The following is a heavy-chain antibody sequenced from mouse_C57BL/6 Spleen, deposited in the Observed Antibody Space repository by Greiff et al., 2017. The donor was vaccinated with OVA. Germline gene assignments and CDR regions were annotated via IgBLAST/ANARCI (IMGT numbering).Heavy chain of an antibody. CDR3: TRRSFPSYGSSLWYFDV. CDR2: IDPETGGT. V-gene: IGHV1-15*01. Sequence: QVQLKESGAELVRPGASVTLSCKASGYTFTDYEMHWVKQTPVHGLEWIGAIDPETGGTAYNQKFKGKAILTADKSSSTAYMELRSLTSEDSAVYYCTRRSFPSYGSSLWYFDVWGTGTTVTVSS. D-gene: IGHD1-1*01. CDR1: GYTFTDYE. J-gene: IGHJ1*03.